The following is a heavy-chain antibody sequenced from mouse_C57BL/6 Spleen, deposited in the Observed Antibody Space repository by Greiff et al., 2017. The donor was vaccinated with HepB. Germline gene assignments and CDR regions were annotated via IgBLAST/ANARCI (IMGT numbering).Heavy chain of an antibody. V-gene: IGHV5-4*01. D-gene: IGHD1-1*01. CDR3: ARDGPITTVVATRYFDV. Sequence: EVKLMESGGGLVKPGGSLKLSCAASGFTFSSYAMSWVRQTPEKRLEWVATISDGGSYTYYPDNVKGRFTISRDNAKNNLYLQMSHLKSEDTAMYYCARDGPITTVVATRYFDVWGTGTTVTVSS. CDR2: ISDGGSYT. CDR1: GFTFSSYA. J-gene: IGHJ1*03.